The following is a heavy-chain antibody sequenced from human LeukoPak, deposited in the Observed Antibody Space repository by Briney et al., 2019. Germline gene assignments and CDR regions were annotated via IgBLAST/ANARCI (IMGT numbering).Heavy chain of an antibody. Sequence: SETLSLTCAVYGGSFSGYYWSWIRQPPGKGLEWIGEINHSGSTNYNPSLKSRVTISVDTSKNQFSLKLSSVTAADTAVYYCARDKENYCSSTSCYKEFDYWGQGTLVTVSS. V-gene: IGHV4-34*01. CDR2: INHSGST. J-gene: IGHJ4*02. D-gene: IGHD2-2*02. CDR1: GGSFSGYY. CDR3: ARDKENYCSSTSCYKEFDY.